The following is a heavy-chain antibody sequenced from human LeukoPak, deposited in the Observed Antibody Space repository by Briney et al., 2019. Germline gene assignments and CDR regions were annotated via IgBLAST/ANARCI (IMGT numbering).Heavy chain of an antibody. CDR1: GYTFTSYA. CDR2: INPSGGST. V-gene: IGHV1-46*01. J-gene: IGHJ2*01. CDR3: ARAQVNKVSGASGVLPHTQYWYFDL. Sequence: ASVKVSCKASGYTFTSYAMHWVRQAPGQGLEWMGIINPSGGSTSYAQKFQGRVTMTRDTSTSTVYMELSSLRSEDTAVYYCARAQVNKVSGASGVLPHTQYWYFDLWGRGTLVTVSS. D-gene: IGHD2-2*01.